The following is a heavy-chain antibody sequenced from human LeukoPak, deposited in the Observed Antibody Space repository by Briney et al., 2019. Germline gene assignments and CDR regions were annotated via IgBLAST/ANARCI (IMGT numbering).Heavy chain of an antibody. CDR3: ARDFVIAATTEYFQY. CDR2: IYTSGGT. J-gene: IGHJ1*01. V-gene: IGHV4-61*09. Sequence: SETLSLTCTVSGGSISSGSYYWSWIRQPAGKGREWIGHIYTSGGTKYNPSLKSRVTISADTSKNQFSLKLSSVTAADTAVYYCARDFVIAATTEYFQYWGQGTLVTVSS. D-gene: IGHD6-13*01. CDR1: GGSISSGSYY.